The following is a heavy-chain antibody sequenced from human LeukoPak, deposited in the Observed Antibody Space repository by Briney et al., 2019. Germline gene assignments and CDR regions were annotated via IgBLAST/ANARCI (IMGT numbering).Heavy chain of an antibody. Sequence: PGGSLRLSCAASGFTFSSYGMDWVRQAPGKGLEWVAVMSYDGSNKYYADSVKGRFTISRDNSKNTLCLQMNSLRAEDTAVYYCAKDRAGVVVPAAWDLDYWGQGTLVTVSS. CDR3: AKDRAGVVVPAAWDLDY. CDR1: GFTFSSYG. CDR2: MSYDGSNK. V-gene: IGHV3-30*18. J-gene: IGHJ4*02. D-gene: IGHD2-2*01.